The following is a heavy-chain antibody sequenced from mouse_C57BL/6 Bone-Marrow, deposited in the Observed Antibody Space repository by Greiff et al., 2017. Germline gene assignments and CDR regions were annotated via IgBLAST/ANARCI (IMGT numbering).Heavy chain of an antibody. CDR1: GYSITSGYY. D-gene: IGHD2-5*01. J-gene: IGHJ3*01. CDR3: ARAYYSNYGHAY. Sequence: EVQLQESGPGLVKPSQSLSLTCSVTGYSITSGYYWNWIRQFPGNKLEWMGYISYDGSNNYNPSLKNRISITRDTSKNQFFLKLNSVTTEDTATYYCARAYYSNYGHAYWGQGTLVTVSA. CDR2: ISYDGSN. V-gene: IGHV3-6*01.